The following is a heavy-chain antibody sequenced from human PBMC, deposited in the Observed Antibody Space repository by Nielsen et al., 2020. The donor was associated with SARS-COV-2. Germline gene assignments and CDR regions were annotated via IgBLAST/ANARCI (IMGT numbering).Heavy chain of an antibody. CDR2: ILGSGAAT. J-gene: IGHJ4*02. CDR1: GFTFGTYT. V-gene: IGHV3-23*01. D-gene: IGHD1-14*01. CDR3: AKDRIPDGLWEIDY. Sequence: GESLKISCTVSGFTFGTYTISWVRQPPGKGLQWVAGILGSGAATFYEDSVKGRFTVSRDNSMNTVYLEMSRLRSEDTALYFCAKDRIPDGLWEIDYWGQGTRVTVSS.